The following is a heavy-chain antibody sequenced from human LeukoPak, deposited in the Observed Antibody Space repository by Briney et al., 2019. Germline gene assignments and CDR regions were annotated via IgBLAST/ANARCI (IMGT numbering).Heavy chain of an antibody. CDR2: ISGSGGTT. D-gene: IGHD3-10*02. CDR1: GFIFSRYG. CDR3: AELGITMIGGV. Sequence: GGTLRLSCAASGFIFSRYGMSWVRQAPGKGLEWVSAISGSGGTTYYADSVKGRFTISRDNAKNSLYLQMNSLRAEDTAVYYCAELGITMIGGVWGKGTTVTISS. J-gene: IGHJ6*04. V-gene: IGHV3-23*01.